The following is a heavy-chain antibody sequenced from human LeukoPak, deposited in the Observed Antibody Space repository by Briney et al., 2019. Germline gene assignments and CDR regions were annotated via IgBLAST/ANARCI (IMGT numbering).Heavy chain of an antibody. Sequence: GGSLRLSCAASGFTFSSYAMSWVRQAPGKGLEWVSAISGSGGSTYYADSVKGRFTISRDNSKNTLYLQMNSLRAEDTAVYCCAKVREVDIVVVVAARYYYFDYWGQGTLVTVSS. CDR3: AKVREVDIVVVVAARYYYFDY. J-gene: IGHJ4*02. CDR2: ISGSGGST. V-gene: IGHV3-23*01. CDR1: GFTFSSYA. D-gene: IGHD2-15*01.